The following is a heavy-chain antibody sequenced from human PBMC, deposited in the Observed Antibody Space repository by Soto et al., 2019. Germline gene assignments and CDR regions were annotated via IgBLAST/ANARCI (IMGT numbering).Heavy chain of an antibody. J-gene: IGHJ4*02. D-gene: IGHD3-22*01. CDR2: IYYSGST. V-gene: IGHV4-31*03. CDR3: ARDHFLYYYDSSGSDFDY. Sequence: ASETLSLTCTVSGGSISSGGYYWSWIRQHPGKGLEWIGYIYYSGSTYYNPSLKSRVTISVDTSKNQFSLKLSSVTAADTAVYYCARDHFLYYYDSSGSDFDYWGQGTLVTVSS. CDR1: GGSISSGGYY.